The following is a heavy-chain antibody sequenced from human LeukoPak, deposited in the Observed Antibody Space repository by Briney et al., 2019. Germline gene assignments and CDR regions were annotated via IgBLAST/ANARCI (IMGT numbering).Heavy chain of an antibody. Sequence: ASVKDSCKASGYTFTSYDINWVRQATGQGLEWMGWMNPNSGNTGYAQKFQGRVTMTRNTSISTAYMELSSLRSEDTAVYYCARGRRIVATISYYYYMDVWGKGTTVTVSS. J-gene: IGHJ6*03. CDR3: ARGRRIVATISYYYYMDV. CDR2: MNPNSGNT. CDR1: GYTFTSYD. V-gene: IGHV1-8*01. D-gene: IGHD5-12*01.